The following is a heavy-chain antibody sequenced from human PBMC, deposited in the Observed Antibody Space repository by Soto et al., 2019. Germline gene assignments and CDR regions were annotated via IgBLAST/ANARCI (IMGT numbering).Heavy chain of an antibody. CDR2: IRSKAYGGTT. J-gene: IGHJ4*02. Sequence: PGGSLRLSCTASGFTFGDYAMSWLRQAPGKGLEWVGFIRSKAYGGTTEYAASVKGRFTISRDDSKSLAYLQMNSLKTEDTAVYYCARDPPVSGTTHYFDYWGRGTLVTVSS. D-gene: IGHD1-7*01. CDR3: ARDPPVSGTTHYFDY. CDR1: GFTFGDYA. V-gene: IGHV3-49*03.